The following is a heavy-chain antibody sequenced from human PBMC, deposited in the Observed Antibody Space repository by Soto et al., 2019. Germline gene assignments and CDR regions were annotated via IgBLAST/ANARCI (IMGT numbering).Heavy chain of an antibody. CDR2: ISWNSGSI. V-gene: IGHV3-9*01. J-gene: IGHJ3*02. Sequence: GGSLRLSCAASGFTFDDYAMHWVRQAPGKGLEWVSGISWNSGSILYADSVKGRFTISRDNAKNSLYLQMNSLRAEDTALYYCAKDYLRGGGGQPDAFDIWGQGTMVTVSS. CDR1: GFTFDDYA. D-gene: IGHD2-15*01. CDR3: AKDYLRGGGGQPDAFDI.